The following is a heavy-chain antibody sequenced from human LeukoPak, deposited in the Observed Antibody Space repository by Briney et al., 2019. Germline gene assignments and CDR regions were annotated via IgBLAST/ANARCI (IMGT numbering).Heavy chain of an antibody. CDR3: ALDYYDSSGYLY. Sequence: GASVRASCKASGYTFTGYYMHWVRQAPGQGLEWMGRINPNSGGTNYAQKFQGRVTMTRYTSISTAYMELSRLRSDDTAVYYCALDYYDSSGYLYWGQGTLVTVSS. CDR1: GYTFTGYY. D-gene: IGHD3-22*01. V-gene: IGHV1-2*06. J-gene: IGHJ4*02. CDR2: INPNSGGT.